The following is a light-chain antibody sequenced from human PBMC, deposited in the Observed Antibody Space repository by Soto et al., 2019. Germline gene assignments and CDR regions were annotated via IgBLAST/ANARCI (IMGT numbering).Light chain of an antibody. CDR2: AAS. J-gene: IGKJ1*01. CDR1: QTISSY. V-gene: IGKV1-39*01. CDR3: QQTYSTPLT. Sequence: DIQMTQSPSSLSASVGDRVTMTCRASQTISSYLNWYQQKPGKAPNLLIYAASSLQSGGPSMFSGSGSGTEFTLTINSLQPEDFAIYYCQQTYSTPLTFGQGTKVEIK.